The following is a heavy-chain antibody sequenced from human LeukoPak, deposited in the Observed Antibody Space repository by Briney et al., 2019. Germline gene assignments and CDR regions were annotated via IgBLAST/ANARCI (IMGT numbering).Heavy chain of an antibody. D-gene: IGHD2-21*02. J-gene: IGHJ4*02. V-gene: IGHV4-39*01. CDR2: IYYSGST. Sequence: SETLSLTCTVSGGSISSSSYYWGWIRQPPGKGLEWIGSIYYSGSTYYNPSLKSRVTISVDTSKNQFSLKLSTVTAADTAVYYCARQVTVGSFFDYWGQGTLVTVSS. CDR1: GGSISSSSYY. CDR3: ARQVTVGSFFDY.